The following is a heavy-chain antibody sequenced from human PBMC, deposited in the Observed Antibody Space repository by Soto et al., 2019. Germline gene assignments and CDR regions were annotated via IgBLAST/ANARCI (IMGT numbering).Heavy chain of an antibody. V-gene: IGHV1-69*01. D-gene: IGHD2-2*01. CDR3: ARSQGSSTSLAIYYYYYYGMEV. Sequence: QVQLVQSGAEVKKPGSSVKVSCKASGGTFSSYAISWVRQAPGQGLEWMGGIIPISDTTNYAQKFQGRVTITADESTSTAYMELSSLRSEDTAVYYCARSQGSSTSLAIYYYYYYGMEVWGPGTTVTVSS. CDR2: IIPISDTT. J-gene: IGHJ6*02. CDR1: GGTFSSYA.